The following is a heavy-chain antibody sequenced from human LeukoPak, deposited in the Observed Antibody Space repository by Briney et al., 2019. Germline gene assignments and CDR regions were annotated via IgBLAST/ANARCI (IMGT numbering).Heavy chain of an antibody. CDR2: IYHSGSGST. D-gene: IGHD3-3*01. J-gene: IGHJ6*02. CDR3: ARINDFWSGPTLDV. Sequence: PSETLSLTCTVSGGSISSGGHSWSWIRQPPGKGLEWIGYIYHSGSGSTYYNPSLKSRVTISIDKCKNQFSLKLNSVTAADTAVYYCARINDFWSGPTLDVWGQGTTVTVSS. CDR1: GGSISSGGHS. V-gene: IGHV4-30-2*01.